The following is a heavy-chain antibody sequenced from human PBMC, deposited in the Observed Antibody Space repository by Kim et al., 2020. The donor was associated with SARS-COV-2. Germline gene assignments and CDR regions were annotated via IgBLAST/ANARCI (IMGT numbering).Heavy chain of an antibody. CDR3: AREKLTGYDY. V-gene: IGHV3-66*01. D-gene: IGHD3-9*01. J-gene: IGHJ4*02. CDR2: RT. Sequence: RTYYADSVKGRFTISRDNSKNTLYLQMNSLRAEDTAVYYCAREKLTGYDYWGQGTLVTVSS.